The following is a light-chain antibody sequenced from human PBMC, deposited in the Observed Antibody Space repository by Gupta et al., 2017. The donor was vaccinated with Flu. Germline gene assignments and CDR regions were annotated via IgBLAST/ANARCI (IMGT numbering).Light chain of an antibody. J-gene: IGLJ3*02. CDR1: SSDVGAYNY. CDR3: CSFGAVWV. CDR2: DVY. V-gene: IGLV2-11*01. Sequence: QSALTQPRSVSGSPGQSVAISCTGTSSDVGAYNYVSWYQQHPGKAPKLIIYDVYKRPSGVSDRFTGSKSGNTASLTISGRQAEEEADYHCCSFGAVWVFGGGTKLTVL.